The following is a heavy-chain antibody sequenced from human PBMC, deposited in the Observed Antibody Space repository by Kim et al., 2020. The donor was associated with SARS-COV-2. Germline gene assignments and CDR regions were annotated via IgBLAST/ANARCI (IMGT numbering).Heavy chain of an antibody. CDR1: GYTFTSYS. D-gene: IGHD6-19*01. Sequence: ASVKVSCKASGYTFTSYSMHWVRQAPGQRLEWMGWINADNGDTKYSQKFQARLTMTRDTSATTAYMELSSLGSEDTAVYCCATRGHSSRGWALDYWGQGTLVIVSS. J-gene: IGHJ4*02. V-gene: IGHV1-3*01. CDR3: ATRGHSSRGWALDY. CDR2: INADNGDT.